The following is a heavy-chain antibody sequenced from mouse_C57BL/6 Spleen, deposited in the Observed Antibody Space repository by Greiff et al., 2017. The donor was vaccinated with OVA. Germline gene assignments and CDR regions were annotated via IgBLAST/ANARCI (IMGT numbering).Heavy chain of an antibody. J-gene: IGHJ3*01. CDR2: ISYDGSN. Sequence: EVKLQESGPGLVKPSQSLSLTCSVTGYSITSGYYWNWIRQFPGNKLEWMGYISYDGSNNYNPSLINRISITRDTSKNQFFLKLNAVTTEDTATYYCAREGGKTPFAYWGQGTLVTVSA. V-gene: IGHV3-6*01. CDR3: AREGGKTPFAY. CDR1: GYSITSGYY.